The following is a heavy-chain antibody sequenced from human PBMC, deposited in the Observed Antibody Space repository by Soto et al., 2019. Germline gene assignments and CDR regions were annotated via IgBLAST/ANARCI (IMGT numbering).Heavy chain of an antibody. V-gene: IGHV3-7*01. Sequence: EVQLVESGGGLVQPGGSLRLSCAASGFTLRDYWMSWVRQAPGKGLEWVANIKQDGSEIYYVDSVEGPFTISRDNAKNSLLLQMNSLRAEDTAVYYCLITTSAFDIWGPGTLVTVSS. CDR2: IKQDGSEI. CDR1: GFTLRDYW. J-gene: IGHJ3*02. D-gene: IGHD4-4*01. CDR3: LITTSAFDI.